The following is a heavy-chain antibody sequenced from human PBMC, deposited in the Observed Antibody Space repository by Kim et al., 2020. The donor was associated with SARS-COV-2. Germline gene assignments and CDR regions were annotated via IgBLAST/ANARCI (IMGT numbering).Heavy chain of an antibody. D-gene: IGHD6-19*01. CDR2: INSDGSST. CDR1: GFTFSSYW. J-gene: IGHJ6*02. CDR3: ARVSLSKYSSGWYGLELAYYGMDV. Sequence: GGSLRLSCAASGFTFSSYWMHWVRQAPGKGLVWVSRINSDGSSTSYADSVKGRFTISRDNAKNTLYLQMNSLRAEDTAVYYCARVSLSKYSSGWYGLELAYYGMDVWGQGTTVTVSS. V-gene: IGHV3-74*01.